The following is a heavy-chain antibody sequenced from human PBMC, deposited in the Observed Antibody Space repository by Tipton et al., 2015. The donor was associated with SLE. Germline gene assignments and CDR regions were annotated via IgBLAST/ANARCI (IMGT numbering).Heavy chain of an antibody. V-gene: IGHV4-34*01. CDR2: INHSGST. CDR3: ARDTTGGVDY. J-gene: IGHJ4*02. D-gene: IGHD4-17*01. Sequence: TLSLTCAVYGGSFSGYYWSWIRQPPGKGLEWIGEINHSGSTNYNPSLKSRVTISVDTSKNQFSLKLSSVTAADTAVYYCARDTTGGVDYWGQGTLVTVSS. CDR1: GGSFSGYY.